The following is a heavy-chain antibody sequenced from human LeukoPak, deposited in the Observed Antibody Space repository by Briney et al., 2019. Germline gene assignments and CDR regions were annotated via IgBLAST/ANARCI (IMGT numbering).Heavy chain of an antibody. CDR2: IRGSSGTI. V-gene: IGHV3-48*01. CDR1: GFTFSSYS. Sequence: GGSLRFSCVASGFTFSSYSMHWVRQAPGKGLEWASYIRGSSGTIYYADSVKGRFTISRDNAKNSLYLQMNSLRAEDTAVYYCARRSEFGVLYYMDIWGKGTTVTVSS. D-gene: IGHD3-16*01. J-gene: IGHJ6*03. CDR3: ARRSEFGVLYYMDI.